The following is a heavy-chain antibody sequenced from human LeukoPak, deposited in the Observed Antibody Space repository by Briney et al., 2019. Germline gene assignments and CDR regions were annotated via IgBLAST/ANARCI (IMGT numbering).Heavy chain of an antibody. CDR1: TYSISSGFY. Sequence: SETLSLTCSVSTYSISSGFYWGWIRQPPGKGLEWIGSVFHTGSTYYNPSLNSRVTISVDTSKNQFSLKLSSVTAADTAVYYCVNYYDSSDYQQPNHFDYWGQGTLVTVSS. D-gene: IGHD3-22*01. V-gene: IGHV4-38-2*02. J-gene: IGHJ4*02. CDR3: VNYYDSSDYQQPNHFDY. CDR2: VFHTGST.